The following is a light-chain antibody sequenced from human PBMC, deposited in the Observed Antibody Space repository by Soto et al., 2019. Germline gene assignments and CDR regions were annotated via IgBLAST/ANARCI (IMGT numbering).Light chain of an antibody. CDR3: SSYTTSNTRQIV. Sequence: SSLTQPASVSGSPGQSITISCTGTSSDVGGYNYVSWYQHHPGKAPKLIIYDVTNRPSGVSNPFSGSKSGNTVSLTISGLQPEDEADYYCSSYTTSNTRQIVFGTGTKVTVL. V-gene: IGLV2-14*03. J-gene: IGLJ1*01. CDR2: DVT. CDR1: SSDVGGYNY.